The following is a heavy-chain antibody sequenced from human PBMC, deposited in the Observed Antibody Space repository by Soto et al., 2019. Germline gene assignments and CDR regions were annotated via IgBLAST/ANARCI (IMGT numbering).Heavy chain of an antibody. J-gene: IGHJ4*02. V-gene: IGHV2-5*02. CDR1: GFSFTSSGVG. CDR3: AHSSRDGYVQLAFFAY. D-gene: IGHD5-12*01. Sequence: SGPTLVNRTQTLTLTCSFSGFSFTSSGVGVGWIRQPPGKALEWLALIYWEDDKIYTAYLKTRITITKDTSKAQVVLAMTNMDPVDTATYYCAHSSRDGYVQLAFFAYWGQGALVTVCS. CDR2: IYWEDDK.